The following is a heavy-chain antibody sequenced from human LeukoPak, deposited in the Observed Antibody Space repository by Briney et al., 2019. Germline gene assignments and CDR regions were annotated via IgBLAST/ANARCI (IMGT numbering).Heavy chain of an antibody. Sequence: GGSLRLSCAASGFTVSSSYTSWVRQAPGKGLEWVSVIYSGGSTYYADSVKGRFTISRDNSKNTLYLQMNSLRAEDTAVYYCARDSDNWNYSSWGQGTLVTVSS. D-gene: IGHD1-7*01. CDR2: IYSGGST. V-gene: IGHV3-53*01. CDR1: GFTVSSSY. CDR3: ARDSDNWNYSS. J-gene: IGHJ1*01.